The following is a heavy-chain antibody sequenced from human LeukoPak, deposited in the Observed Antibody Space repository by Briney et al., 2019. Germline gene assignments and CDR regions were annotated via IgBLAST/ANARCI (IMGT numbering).Heavy chain of an antibody. CDR1: GVSISSYY. Sequence: PSETLSLTCTVSGVSISSYYWSWIRQPPGKGLEWIGYIYYSGSTNYNPSLKSRVTISVDTSKNQFSLKLSSVTAADTAVYYCASSSTDWYFDLWGRGTLVTVSS. D-gene: IGHD2-2*01. J-gene: IGHJ2*01. CDR2: IYYSGST. V-gene: IGHV4-59*01. CDR3: ASSSTDWYFDL.